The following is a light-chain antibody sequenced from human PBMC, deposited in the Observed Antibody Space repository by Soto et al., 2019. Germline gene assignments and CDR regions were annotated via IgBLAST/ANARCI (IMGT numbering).Light chain of an antibody. Sequence: DIQMTQSPSTLSASVGDRVTITCRASQSISSWLAWYQQKAGKAPKLLIYKASSLESGVPSRFSGSGSGTEFTLTISSLQPDDFAPYYCQQYNSYSPTTFGGGTKVEIK. CDR1: QSISSW. J-gene: IGKJ4*01. V-gene: IGKV1-5*03. CDR3: QQYNSYSPTT. CDR2: KAS.